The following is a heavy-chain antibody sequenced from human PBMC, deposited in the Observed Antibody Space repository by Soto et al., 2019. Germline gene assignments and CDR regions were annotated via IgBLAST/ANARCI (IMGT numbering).Heavy chain of an antibody. CDR3: ARYSSSSHLDY. D-gene: IGHD6-6*01. Sequence: PSETLSLTCTVSGGSVSSGSYYWSWIRQPPGKGLEWIGYIYYSGSTNYNPSLKSRVTISVDTSKNQFSLKLSSVTAADTAVYYCARYSSSSHLDYWGQGTPVTVSS. CDR1: GGSVSSGSYY. CDR2: IYYSGST. J-gene: IGHJ4*02. V-gene: IGHV4-61*01.